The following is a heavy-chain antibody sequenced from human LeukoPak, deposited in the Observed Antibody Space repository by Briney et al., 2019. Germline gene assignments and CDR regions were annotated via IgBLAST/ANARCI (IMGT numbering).Heavy chain of an antibody. CDR2: ISYDGSSK. V-gene: IGHV3-30*04. J-gene: IGHJ4*02. Sequence: PGGSLRLSCAASGFTFSSYAMHWVRQAPGKGLEWVAVISYDGSSKYYADSVKGRFTISRDNSKNTLYLQMNSLRAEDTAVYYCARDFGGMATIYYFDYWGQGTLVTVSS. CDR1: GFTFSSYA. CDR3: ARDFGGMATIYYFDY. D-gene: IGHD5-24*01.